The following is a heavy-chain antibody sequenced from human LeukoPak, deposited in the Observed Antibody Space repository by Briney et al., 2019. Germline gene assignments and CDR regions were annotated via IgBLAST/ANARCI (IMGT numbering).Heavy chain of an antibody. J-gene: IGHJ4*02. D-gene: IGHD6-19*01. CDR2: LHYDGTT. CDR1: GGSFSGYY. CDR3: ASQRVWVSGWQIDS. V-gene: IGHV4-34*01. Sequence: SETLPLTCAVYGGSFSGYYWSWIRQPPGKGLEWITMLHYDGTTYYNPSLKSRVSIAVDTSKNQFSLKLNSVTAADTAVYYCASQRVWVSGWQIDSWGQGTLVTVSS.